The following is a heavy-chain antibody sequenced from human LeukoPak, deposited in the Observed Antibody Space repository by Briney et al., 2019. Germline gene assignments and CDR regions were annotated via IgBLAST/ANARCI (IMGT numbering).Heavy chain of an antibody. CDR1: GFTFSTYA. D-gene: IGHD6-13*01. Sequence: PGGSLRLSCAASGFTFSTYAMSWVRQAPGKGLEWVSVISGSGGSTYYADSVKGRFTISRDNSKNTLYLQMNNLRGDDTAIYYCASSNPAGSSWRPFDNWGQGTLVTVSS. CDR2: ISGSGGST. V-gene: IGHV3-23*01. J-gene: IGHJ4*02. CDR3: ASSNPAGSSWRPFDN.